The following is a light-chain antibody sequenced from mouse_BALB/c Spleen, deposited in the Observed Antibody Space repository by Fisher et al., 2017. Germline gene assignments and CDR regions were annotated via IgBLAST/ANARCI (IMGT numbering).Light chain of an antibody. CDR2: STS. Sequence: IVLTQTPAIMSASPGEKVTMTCSASSSVSYMHWFQQKPGTSPKLWIYSTSNLASGVPARFSGSGSGTSYSLTISRMEAEDAATYYCQQRSSYPYTFGGGTKLEIK. V-gene: IGKV4-57*01. J-gene: IGKJ2*01. CDR1: SSVSY. CDR3: QQRSSYPYT.